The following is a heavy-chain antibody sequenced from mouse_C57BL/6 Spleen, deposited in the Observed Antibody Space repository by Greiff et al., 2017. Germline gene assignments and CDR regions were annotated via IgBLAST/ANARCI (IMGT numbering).Heavy chain of an antibody. J-gene: IGHJ3*01. V-gene: IGHV1-82*01. CDR1: GYAFSSSW. CDR2: IYPGDGDT. D-gene: IGHD2-5*01. Sequence: QVQLQQSGPELVKPGASVKISCKASGYAFSSSWMNWVKQRPGKGLEWIGRIYPGDGDTNYNGKFKGKATLTADKSSSTAYMQLSSLTSEDSAVYFCALEGNYYSNPSWFAYWGQGALVTVSA. CDR3: ALEGNYYSNPSWFAY.